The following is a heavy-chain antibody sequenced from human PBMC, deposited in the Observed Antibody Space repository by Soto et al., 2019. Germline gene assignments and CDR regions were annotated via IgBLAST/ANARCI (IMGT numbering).Heavy chain of an antibody. V-gene: IGHV4-39*01. Sequence: SETLSLTCTVSGGSISSSSYYWGWIRQPPGKGLEWIGSIYYSGSTYYNPSLKSRVTISVDTSKNQFSLKLSSVTAAETAVYYCARQCCGGDWGWLEPWGQGTLVTVS. D-gene: IGHD2-21*02. CDR3: ARQCCGGDWGWLEP. CDR2: IYYSGST. J-gene: IGHJ5*02. CDR1: GGSISSSSYY.